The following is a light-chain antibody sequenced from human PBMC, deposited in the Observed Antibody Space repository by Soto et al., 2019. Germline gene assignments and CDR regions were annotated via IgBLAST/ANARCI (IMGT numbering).Light chain of an antibody. J-gene: IGKJ4*01. CDR2: WAS. V-gene: IGKV4-1*01. CDR3: QQYYSSSLT. CDR1: QSILKSSIKKNS. Sequence: DIVMTQSPDSLAVSLGERATIKCRSSQSILKSSIKKNSLAWYQQKPGQPPRLLIYWASTRDSGVSDRFSGSGSGTDFTLTITRLQAEDVAVYYCQQYYSSSLTFGGGTKVDIK.